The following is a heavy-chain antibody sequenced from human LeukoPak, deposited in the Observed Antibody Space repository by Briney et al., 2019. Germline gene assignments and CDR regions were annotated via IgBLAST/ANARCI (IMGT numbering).Heavy chain of an antibody. CDR1: GFTFSSYA. D-gene: IGHD1-26*01. Sequence: GGSLRLSCAASGFTFSSYAMSWVRQAPGKGLEWVSGISRSGGSTYYADSVKGRFTISRDNSKNTLYLQMNSLRAEDTAVYYCARTLSGSYRDYWGQGTLVTVSS. CDR2: ISRSGGST. CDR3: ARTLSGSYRDY. J-gene: IGHJ4*02. V-gene: IGHV3-23*01.